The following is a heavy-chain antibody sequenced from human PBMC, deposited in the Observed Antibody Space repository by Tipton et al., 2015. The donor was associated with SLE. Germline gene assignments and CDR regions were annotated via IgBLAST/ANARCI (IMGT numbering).Heavy chain of an antibody. Sequence: QLVQSGAEVKKPGAPVKVSSKASGYTITSYGISWVRQAPGQGLEWMGWISAYNGNTNYAQKLQGIVPMTTDTSTSTAYMGLRSLRSDDTAGYYCGKTVGATTAFDIWGHWTMVTVSS. CDR1: GYTITSYG. J-gene: IGHJ3*02. D-gene: IGHD1-26*01. CDR2: ISAYNGNT. V-gene: IGHV1-18*01. CDR3: GKTVGATTAFDI.